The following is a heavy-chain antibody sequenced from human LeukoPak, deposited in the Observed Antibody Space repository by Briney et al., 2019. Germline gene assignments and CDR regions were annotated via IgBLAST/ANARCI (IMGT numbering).Heavy chain of an antibody. CDR2: IKSKTDGGTT. D-gene: IGHD2-2*02. CDR1: GFTFSNAW. J-gene: IGHJ4*02. Sequence: PGGSLRLSCAASGFTFSNAWMSWVRQAPGKGLEWVGRIKSKTDGGTTDYAAPVKGRFTISRDDSKNTPYLQMNSLKTEDTAVYYCTTTLLVPAAIARGGIVDYWGQGTLVTVSS. V-gene: IGHV3-15*01. CDR3: TTTLLVPAAIARGGIVDY.